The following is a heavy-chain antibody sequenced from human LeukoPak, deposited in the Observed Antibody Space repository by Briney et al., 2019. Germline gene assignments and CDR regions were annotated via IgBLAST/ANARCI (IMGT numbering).Heavy chain of an antibody. V-gene: IGHV3-30-3*01. J-gene: IGHJ2*01. CDR3: ARDRYFDL. Sequence: GGSLRLSCAASGFTFRTYWMHWVRQAPGKGLEWVAVISYDGSNKYYADSVKGRFTISRDNSKNTLYLQMNSLRAEDTAVYYCARDRYFDLWGRGTLVTVSS. CDR2: ISYDGSNK. CDR1: GFTFRTYW.